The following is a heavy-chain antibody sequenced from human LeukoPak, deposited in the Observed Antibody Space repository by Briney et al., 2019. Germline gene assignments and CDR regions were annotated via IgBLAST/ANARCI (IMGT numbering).Heavy chain of an antibody. D-gene: IGHD6-6*01. CDR3: AKASGSSIAARDGAGWFDP. V-gene: IGHV3-23*01. Sequence: GGSLSLSCAASGVTFSSYAMSWVRQAPGKGLEWVSAISGSGGSTDYADSVKGRFTISRDNSENTLYLQMNSLRVEDTAVYYCAKASGSSIAARDGAGWFDPWGQGTLVTVSS. CDR2: ISGSGGST. CDR1: GVTFSSYA. J-gene: IGHJ5*02.